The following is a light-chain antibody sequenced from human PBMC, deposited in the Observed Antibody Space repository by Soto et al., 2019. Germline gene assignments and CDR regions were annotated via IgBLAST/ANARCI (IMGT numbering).Light chain of an antibody. CDR2: DVS. V-gene: IGLV2-14*03. J-gene: IGLJ1*01. CDR3: SSYTTSNTRQIV. CDR1: SSDVGGYNY. Sequence: QSAVTQPASVSGSPGQSINISCTGTSSDVGGYNYVSWYQHHPGKAPKLIIYDVSNRPSGVSNPFSGSKSGNTASLTISGLQPEDEADYYCSSYTTSNTRQIVFGTGTKLTVL.